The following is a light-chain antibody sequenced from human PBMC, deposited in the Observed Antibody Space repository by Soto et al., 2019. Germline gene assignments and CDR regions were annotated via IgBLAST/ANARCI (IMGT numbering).Light chain of an antibody. Sequence: SYELTQPPSVSVAPGKTARITCGGNNIGSKSVHWYQQKPGQAPVLGIYYDSDRPSGIPERFSGSNSGNTATLTISRVEAGDEAEYYCQVWDSSSDHYVFGTGNKVTVL. CDR1: NIGSKS. J-gene: IGLJ1*01. V-gene: IGLV3-21*04. CDR2: YDS. CDR3: QVWDSSSDHYV.